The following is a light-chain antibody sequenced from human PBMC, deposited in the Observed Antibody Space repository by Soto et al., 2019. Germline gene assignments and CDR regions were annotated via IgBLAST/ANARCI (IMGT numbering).Light chain of an antibody. J-gene: IGKJ4*01. Sequence: EIVMTQSPGTLSVSPGERATLSCRASQSVNNNLAWYQQKPGQAPRLLIYGASAKATGIPARFSGSGSGTEYTLTIGSLQSEDFAVYYCQQYNNWPLTFGGGTKVEIK. CDR3: QQYNNWPLT. V-gene: IGKV3-15*01. CDR2: GAS. CDR1: QSVNNN.